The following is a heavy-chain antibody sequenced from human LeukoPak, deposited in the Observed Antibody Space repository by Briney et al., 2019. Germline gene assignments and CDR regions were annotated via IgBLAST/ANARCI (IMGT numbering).Heavy chain of an antibody. Sequence: SETLSLTCTVSGGSISSSSYYWGWIRQPPGKGLEWIGSIYYSGSTYYNPPLKSRVTISVDTSKNQFSLKLSSVTAADTAVYYCARVSSVAAGHYFDYWGQGTLVTVSS. J-gene: IGHJ4*02. CDR3: ARVSSVAAGHYFDY. D-gene: IGHD2-15*01. CDR2: IYYSGST. V-gene: IGHV4-39*07. CDR1: GGSISSSSYY.